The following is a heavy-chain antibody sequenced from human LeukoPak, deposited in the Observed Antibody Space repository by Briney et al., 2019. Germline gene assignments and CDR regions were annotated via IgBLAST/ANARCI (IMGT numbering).Heavy chain of an antibody. J-gene: IGHJ4*02. CDR1: GGSISGYY. CDR2: IHYTGDT. V-gene: IGHV4-34*01. CDR3: ARGNILSGYCFDF. Sequence: TTSETLSLTCAVYGGSISGYYWSWIRQPPGKGLEWVGEIHYTGDTSYNPSLKSRATISIDTSKNQLSLKLSSVTAAGTAVYYCARGNILSGYCFDFWGQGALVTVSS. D-gene: IGHD3-9*01.